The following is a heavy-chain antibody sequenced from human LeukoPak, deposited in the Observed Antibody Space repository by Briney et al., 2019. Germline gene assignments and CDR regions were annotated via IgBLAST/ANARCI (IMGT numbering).Heavy chain of an antibody. Sequence: ASVKVSCKASGYTFTSYYMHWVRQAPGQGLEWMGIINPSGGSTSYAQKFQGRVTMTRDTSTSTVYMELSSLRSEDTAVYYCARDKWFGELFESNGHFDYWGQGTLVTVSS. J-gene: IGHJ4*02. CDR3: ARDKWFGELFESNGHFDY. V-gene: IGHV1-46*01. D-gene: IGHD3-10*01. CDR1: GYTFTSYY. CDR2: INPSGGST.